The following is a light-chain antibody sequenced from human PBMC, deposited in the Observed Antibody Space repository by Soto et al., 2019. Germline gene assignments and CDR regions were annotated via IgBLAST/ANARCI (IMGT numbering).Light chain of an antibody. V-gene: IGKV3-15*01. CDR3: QQSHRWPIT. CDR2: GAS. J-gene: IGKJ5*01. Sequence: EIVMTQSPGTLSVFPGEGATLSWRASQSVDSNLAWYQQRPGQAPRLLIYGASTRATAVPARFSGSGSGTEFTLIISSLQSEDFAVYSCQQSHRWPITFGQGTRLEIK. CDR1: QSVDSN.